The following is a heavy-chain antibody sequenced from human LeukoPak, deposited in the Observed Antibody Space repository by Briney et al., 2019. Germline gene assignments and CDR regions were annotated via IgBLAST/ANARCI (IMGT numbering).Heavy chain of an antibody. CDR1: GLTISGHW. Sequence: GESLRLSCAASGLTISGHWMAWVRQASGKGLEWVAGIKEDGSEAHYVDSVKGRFTISRDNAKNSLYLQMASLRAEDTATYYCAREWYEYGGDSGGYWGQGTLVTVSS. J-gene: IGHJ4*02. D-gene: IGHD2-21*02. CDR2: IKEDGSEA. CDR3: AREWYEYGGDSGGY. V-gene: IGHV3-7*01.